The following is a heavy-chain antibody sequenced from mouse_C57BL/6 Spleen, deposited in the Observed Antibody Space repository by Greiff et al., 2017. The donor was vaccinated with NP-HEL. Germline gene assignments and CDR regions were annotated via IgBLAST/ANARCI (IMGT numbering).Heavy chain of an antibody. CDR3: ARGAYYSNYGAMDY. CDR1: GYSFTGYY. D-gene: IGHD2-5*01. J-gene: IGHJ4*01. V-gene: IGHV1-42*01. Sequence: VQLQQSGPELVKPGASVKISCKASGYSFTGYYMNWVKQSPEKSLEWIGEINPSTGGTTYNQKFKAKATLTVDKSSSTAYMQLKSLTSEDSAVYYCARGAYYSNYGAMDYWGQGTSVTVSS. CDR2: INPSTGGT.